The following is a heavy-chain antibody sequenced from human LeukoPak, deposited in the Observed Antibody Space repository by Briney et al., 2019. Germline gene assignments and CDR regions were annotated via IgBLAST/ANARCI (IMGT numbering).Heavy chain of an antibody. J-gene: IGHJ4*02. CDR1: GYIFTSFW. CDR3: ARSVSGVYFFY. V-gene: IGHV5-51*01. CDR2: IYPGDSDT. Sequence: GESLKTSCKGSGYIFTSFWIGWVRQMPGKGLEWMGIIYPGDSDTRYSPAFQGQVTISVDKSISTAYLQWSSLKASDTAMYYCARSVSGVYFFYWGQGTLVTVSS. D-gene: IGHD7-27*01.